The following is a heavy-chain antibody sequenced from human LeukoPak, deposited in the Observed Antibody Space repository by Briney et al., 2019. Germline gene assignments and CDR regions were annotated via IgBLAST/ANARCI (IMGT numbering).Heavy chain of an antibody. V-gene: IGHV1-2*02. J-gene: IGHJ5*02. D-gene: IGHD1-26*01. CDR2: INPNSGGT. CDR3: AREMFGIVGASNWFDP. CDR1: GYTFTGYY. Sequence: ASVKVSCKASGYTFTGYYMHWVRQAPGQGLEWMGWINPNSGGTNYAQKFQGRVTMTRDTSISTAYMELSRLRSDDTAVYYCAREMFGIVGASNWFDPWGQGTLVTVSS.